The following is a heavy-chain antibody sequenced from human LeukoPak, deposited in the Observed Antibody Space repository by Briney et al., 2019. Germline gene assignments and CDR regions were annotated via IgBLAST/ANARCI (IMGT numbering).Heavy chain of an antibody. Sequence: SETLSLTCAVYGGSFSGYYWSWIRQPPGKGLEWIGEINHSGSTNYNPSLKSRVTISVDTSKNQFSLKLSSVTAADTAVYYCARGRGYGNSYDFDYWGQGTLVTVSS. V-gene: IGHV4-34*01. CDR2: INHSGST. CDR3: ARGRGYGNSYDFDY. D-gene: IGHD5-12*01. J-gene: IGHJ4*02. CDR1: GGSFSGYY.